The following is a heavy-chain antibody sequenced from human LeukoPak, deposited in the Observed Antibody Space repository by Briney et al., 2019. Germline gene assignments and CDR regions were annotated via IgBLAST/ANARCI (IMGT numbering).Heavy chain of an antibody. D-gene: IGHD6-19*01. CDR3: ARRAGRLVAFDY. Sequence: SETLSLTCTVSGGSISSGGYYWSWIRQHPGKGLEWIGYIYYSGSTYYNPSLKSRVTISVDTSKNQFSLKLSSVTAADTAVYYCARRAGRLVAFDYWGQGTLVTVSS. CDR2: IYYSGST. V-gene: IGHV4-31*03. CDR1: GGSISSGGYY. J-gene: IGHJ4*02.